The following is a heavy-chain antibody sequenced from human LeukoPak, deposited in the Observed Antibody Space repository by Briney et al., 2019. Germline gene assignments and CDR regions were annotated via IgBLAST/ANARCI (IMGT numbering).Heavy chain of an antibody. V-gene: IGHV1-69*04. D-gene: IGHD3-10*01. Sequence: EASVKVSCKASGGTFSSYAISWVRQAPGQGLEWMGRIIPILGIANYAQKFQGRVTITADKSTSTAYMELSSLRSEDTAVYYCARGLFSLDGVPDYRGQGTLVTVSS. J-gene: IGHJ4*02. CDR3: ARGLFSLDGVPDY. CDR1: GGTFSSYA. CDR2: IIPILGIA.